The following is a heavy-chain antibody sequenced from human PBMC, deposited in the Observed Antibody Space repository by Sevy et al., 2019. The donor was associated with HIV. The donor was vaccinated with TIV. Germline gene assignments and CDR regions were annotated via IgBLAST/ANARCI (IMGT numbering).Heavy chain of an antibody. V-gene: IGHV3-7*01. CDR2: INQDGSRK. Sequence: GGSLRLSCVASGFTFSSSWMTWVRQAPGKGPEYVANINQDGSRKDQMDSVKGRFTISRDNARSSLYLQMNGLRVEDTAMYYCARDPAYGAYDIWGQGAMVTVSS. J-gene: IGHJ3*02. CDR1: GFTFSSSW. D-gene: IGHD3-16*01. CDR3: ARDPAYGAYDI.